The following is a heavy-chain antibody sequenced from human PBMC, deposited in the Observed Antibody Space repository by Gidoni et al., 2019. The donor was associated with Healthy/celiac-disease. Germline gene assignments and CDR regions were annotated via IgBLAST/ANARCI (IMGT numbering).Heavy chain of an antibody. CDR2: ISGSGGST. J-gene: IGHJ5*02. CDR3: AKDSSGWYREPGNWFDP. D-gene: IGHD6-19*01. V-gene: IGHV3-23*01. Sequence: EVQPLASGGGLVQPGGSLRLSRAAPGFTFGTYAMSWVRQAPGKGLEWVSAISGSGGSTYYADSVKGRFTISRDNSKNNVYLQMNSLRAEDTAVYYCAKDSSGWYREPGNWFDPWGQGTLVTVSS. CDR1: GFTFGTYA.